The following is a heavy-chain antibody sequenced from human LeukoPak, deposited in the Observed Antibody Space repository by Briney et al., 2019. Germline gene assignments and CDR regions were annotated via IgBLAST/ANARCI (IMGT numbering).Heavy chain of an antibody. CDR2: IHHSGSA. Sequence: PSGTLSLTCDISGGSISNNHWWNWVRQSPRRGLEWIGEIHHSGSANYNPSLKSRTTISVDKSKNQVSLKVRSVTAADTAVYYCARHYSRITIFGVHNWFDPWGQGTLVTVSS. J-gene: IGHJ5*02. D-gene: IGHD3-3*01. CDR3: ARHYSRITIFGVHNWFDP. V-gene: IGHV4-4*02. CDR1: GGSISNNHW.